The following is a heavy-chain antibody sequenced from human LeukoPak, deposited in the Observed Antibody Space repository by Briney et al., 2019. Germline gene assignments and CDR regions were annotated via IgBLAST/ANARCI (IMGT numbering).Heavy chain of an antibody. CDR3: AKAGVIAIPFDY. Sequence: PGGSLRLSCAASGFTFSSYAMSWVRQAPGKGLEWVSAISGSGGSTYYADSVKGRFTISRDNSKNTLYLQMNSLRAEGTAVYYRAKAGVIAIPFDYWGQGTLVTVSS. CDR1: GFTFSSYA. J-gene: IGHJ4*02. D-gene: IGHD2-21*01. CDR2: ISGSGGST. V-gene: IGHV3-23*01.